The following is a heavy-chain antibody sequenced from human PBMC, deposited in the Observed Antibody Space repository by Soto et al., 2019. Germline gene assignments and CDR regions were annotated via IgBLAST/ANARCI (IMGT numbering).Heavy chain of an antibody. CDR3: ARDLISHDHGDYGIFDY. Sequence: QVQLQESGPGLVKPSQTLSLTCTVSGGSISSGGYYWSWIRQHPGKGREWIGYIYYSGSTYYNPSLKSRVTISVDTSKNQFSLKLSSVTAADTAVYYCARDLISHDHGDYGIFDYWGQGTLVTVSS. CDR2: IYYSGST. CDR1: GGSISSGGYY. D-gene: IGHD4-17*01. V-gene: IGHV4-31*03. J-gene: IGHJ4*02.